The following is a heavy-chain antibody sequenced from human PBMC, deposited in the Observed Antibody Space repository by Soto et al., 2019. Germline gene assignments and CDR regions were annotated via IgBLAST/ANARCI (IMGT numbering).Heavy chain of an antibody. J-gene: IGHJ5*02. V-gene: IGHV1-8*02. CDR3: ARMESFGSLNWFDP. Sequence: QVQLVQSGAELKKPGASVKVSCKASGYTFTNNDVSWGRQATGQGLEWMGWMNPGSGDTGYAQKFQGRVTMTRDISIATAYMELNSLTSEDTAIYYCARMESFGSLNWFDPWGQGTLVTVSS. D-gene: IGHD5-18*01. CDR2: MNPGSGDT. CDR1: GYTFTNND.